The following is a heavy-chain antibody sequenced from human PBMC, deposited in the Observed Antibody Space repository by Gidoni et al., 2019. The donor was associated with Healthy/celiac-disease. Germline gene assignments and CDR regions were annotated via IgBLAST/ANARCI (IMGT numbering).Heavy chain of an antibody. CDR2: INHSGST. CDR1: GGSFSGYY. D-gene: IGHD3-10*01. V-gene: IGHV4-34*01. J-gene: IGHJ3*02. CDR3: ARGFKYYGSGSYSRGSDAFDI. Sequence: QVQLQQWGAGLLKPSETLSPTCAVYGGSFSGYYWSWIRQPPGKGLEWIGEINHSGSTNYNPSLKSRVTISVDTSKNQFSLKLSSVTAADTAVYYCARGFKYYGSGSYSRGSDAFDIWGQGTMVTVSS.